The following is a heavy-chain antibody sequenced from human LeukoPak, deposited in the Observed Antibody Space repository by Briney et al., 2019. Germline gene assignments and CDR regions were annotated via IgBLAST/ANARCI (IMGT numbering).Heavy chain of an antibody. CDR3: ARGPSYFSSSWYYFDY. D-gene: IGHD6-13*01. V-gene: IGHV3-53*01. CDR2: IYSGGST. CDR1: GFTVSSNY. Sequence: PGGSLRLSCAASGFTVSSNYMSWVRQAPGKGLEWVSVIYSGGSTYYADSVKGRFTISRDNSKNTLYLRMNSLRAEDTAVYYCARGPSYFSSSWYYFDYWGQGTLVTVSS. J-gene: IGHJ4*02.